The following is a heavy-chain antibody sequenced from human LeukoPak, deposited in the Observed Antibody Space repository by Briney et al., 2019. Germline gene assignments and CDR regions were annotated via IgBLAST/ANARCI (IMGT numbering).Heavy chain of an antibody. Sequence: GESLKISCKGSGYSFTSYWISWVRQMPGKGLEWMGRIDPSDSYTNYSPSFQGHVTISADKSISTAYLQWSSLKASDTAMYYCARTPRDYYDSSGYYYASTHWGQGTLVTVSS. CDR3: ARTPRDYYDSSGYYYASTH. CDR2: IDPSDSYT. D-gene: IGHD3-22*01. V-gene: IGHV5-10-1*01. CDR1: GYSFTSYW. J-gene: IGHJ4*02.